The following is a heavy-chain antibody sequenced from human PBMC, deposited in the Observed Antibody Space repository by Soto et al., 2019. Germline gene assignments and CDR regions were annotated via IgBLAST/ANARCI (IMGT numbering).Heavy chain of an antibody. CDR3: ARVTESLGVYGMDV. CDR2: IFYSGST. CDR1: GGSISSDDYY. V-gene: IGHV4-30-4*01. J-gene: IGHJ6*02. Sequence: SETRSLTCPVSGGSISSDDYYWSWIRQPPGKGLEWIGYIFYSGSTYYNPSLRSRLTMSVDTSKNQFSLKLSSVTAADTAVYFCARVTESLGVYGMDVWGQGTSVNVSS. D-gene: IGHD3-3*01.